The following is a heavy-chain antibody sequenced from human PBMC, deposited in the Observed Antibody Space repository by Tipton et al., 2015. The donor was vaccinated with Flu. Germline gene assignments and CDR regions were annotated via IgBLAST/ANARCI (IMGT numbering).Heavy chain of an antibody. CDR1: GDSISSGTYY. CDR3: ARDGGVGSGWSYSGGNYYYGMDV. D-gene: IGHD6-19*01. J-gene: IGHJ6*02. V-gene: IGHV4-61*02. CDR2: VYTSGST. Sequence: TLSLTCTVSGDSISSGTYYWSWIRQPAGKGLEWIGRVYTSGSTNYNPSLRSRVTISVDTSKNQFSLKLSSVTAADTAVYYCARDGGVGSGWSYSGGNYYYGMDVWGQGTTVIVSS.